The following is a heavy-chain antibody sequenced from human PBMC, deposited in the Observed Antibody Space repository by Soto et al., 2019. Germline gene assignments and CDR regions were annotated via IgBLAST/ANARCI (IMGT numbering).Heavy chain of an antibody. CDR2: IYYSGIS. CDR3: ARNGYTYGMGV. CDR1: GGSTSSGGFY. J-gene: IGHJ6*02. Sequence: PSETLSLTCTVSGGSTSSGGFYWSWIRQHPGKGLEWIGYIYYSGISYYNPSLKSRVSISLDTSRNQFSMTLNSVTAADTAVYYCARNGYTYGMGVWGQGATVTVSS. V-gene: IGHV4-31*03. D-gene: IGHD5-18*01.